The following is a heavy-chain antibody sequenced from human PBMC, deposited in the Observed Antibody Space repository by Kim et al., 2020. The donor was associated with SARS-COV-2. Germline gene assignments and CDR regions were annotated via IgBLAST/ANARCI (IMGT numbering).Heavy chain of an antibody. J-gene: IGHJ5*02. CDR3: ARRAYSPENWFDP. D-gene: IGHD2-21*01. Sequence: YSPSFQGQVTISADKSISTAYLQWSSLKASDTAMYYCARRAYSPENWFDPWGQGTLVTVSS. V-gene: IGHV5-51*01.